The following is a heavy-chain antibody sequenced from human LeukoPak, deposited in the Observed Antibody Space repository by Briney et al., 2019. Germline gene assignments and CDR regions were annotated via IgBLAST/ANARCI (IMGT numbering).Heavy chain of an antibody. CDR3: ALTLYCSTTSCHRGGWYFDL. V-gene: IGHV3-21*04. D-gene: IGHD2-2*02. J-gene: IGHJ2*01. Sequence: SVKGRFTISRDNAKNSVYMQMNSLRAEDTAVYYCALTLYCSTTSCHRGGWYFDLWGRGTLVTVSS.